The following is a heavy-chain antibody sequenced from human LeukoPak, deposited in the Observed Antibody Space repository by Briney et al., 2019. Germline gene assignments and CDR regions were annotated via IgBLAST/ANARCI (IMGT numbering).Heavy chain of an antibody. V-gene: IGHV3-21*01. Sequence: WGSLRLSCAASGFTFSSYSMNWVRQAPGKGLEWVSSIGSSSSYIYYADSVKGRFTISRDNAKSSLYLQMNSLRAEDTAVYYCARTYVWGSTPGDYWGQGTLVTVSS. CDR3: ARTYVWGSTPGDY. J-gene: IGHJ4*02. CDR2: IGSSSSYI. CDR1: GFTFSSYS. D-gene: IGHD3-16*01.